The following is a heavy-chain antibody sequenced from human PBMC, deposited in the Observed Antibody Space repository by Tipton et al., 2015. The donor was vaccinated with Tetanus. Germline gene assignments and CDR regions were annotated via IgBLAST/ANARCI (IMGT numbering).Heavy chain of an antibody. CDR2: ISGDGSST. CDR1: GFTFSSYW. J-gene: IGHJ5*02. V-gene: IGHV3-74*01. CDR3: ARAQVVAGTGGFDP. D-gene: IGHD6-19*01. Sequence: GSLRLSCAASGFTFSSYWMHWVRQAPGKGLMWVSRISGDGSSTSYAASVKGRFTISRDNAKNTVYLQMNSLRAEDTAVYYCARAQVVAGTGGFDPWGQGTPVTVSS.